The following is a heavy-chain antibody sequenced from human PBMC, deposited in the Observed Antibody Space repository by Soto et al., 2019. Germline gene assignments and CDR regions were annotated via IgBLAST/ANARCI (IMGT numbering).Heavy chain of an antibody. CDR3: ASPSLDYGDYVFAFDY. CDR2: IYYSGST. CDR1: GGSISSSSYY. D-gene: IGHD4-17*01. V-gene: IGHV4-39*01. Sequence: QLQLQESGPGLVKPSETLSLTCTVSGGSISSSSYYWGWIRQPPGKGLEWIGSIYYSGSTYYNPSLKSRVTISVDTSKNQFSRKLSSVTAADTAVYYCASPSLDYGDYVFAFDYWGQGTLVTVSS. J-gene: IGHJ4*02.